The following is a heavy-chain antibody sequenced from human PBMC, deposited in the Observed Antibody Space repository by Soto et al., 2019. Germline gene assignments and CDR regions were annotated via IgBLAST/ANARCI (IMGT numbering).Heavy chain of an antibody. V-gene: IGHV4-31*03. J-gene: IGHJ3*02. CDR2: IYYSGST. CDR3: ARYVDIVATIRGAFDI. CDR1: GGSISSGGYY. Sequence: QVQLQESGPGLVKPSQTLSLTCTVSGGSISSGGYYWSWIRQHPGKGLEWIGYIYYSGSTYYNPSLKSRVTISVDTSKNQFSLKLSSVTAADTAVYYCARYVDIVATIRGAFDIRGQGTMVTVSS. D-gene: IGHD5-12*01.